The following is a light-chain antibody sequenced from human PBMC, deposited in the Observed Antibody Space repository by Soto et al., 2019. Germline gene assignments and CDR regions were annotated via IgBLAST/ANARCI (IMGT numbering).Light chain of an antibody. CDR2: KAS. CDR1: QTISSW. Sequence: DIQMTQSPSTLSGSVGDRVTITCRARQTISSWLAWYQQKPVKAPKLLSYKASTLKSGVPSRFSGSGSGTEFTLTISSLQPDDFATYYCQRYNSYSEAFGQGTKVELK. CDR3: QRYNSYSEA. V-gene: IGKV1-5*03. J-gene: IGKJ1*01.